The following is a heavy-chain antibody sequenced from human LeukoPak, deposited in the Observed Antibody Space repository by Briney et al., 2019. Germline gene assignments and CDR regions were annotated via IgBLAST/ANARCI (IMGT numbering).Heavy chain of an antibody. CDR3: ARDAQEQRQLAYSEG. D-gene: IGHD6-13*01. J-gene: IGHJ4*02. CDR2: ISSSSSYI. CDR1: GLTFSSYS. Sequence: NAGGSLRLSCAASGLTFSSYSMNWVRQAPGKGLEWVSSISSSSSYIYYADSVKGRFTISRDNAKNSLYLQMNSLRAEDTAVYYCARDAQEQRQLAYSEGWGQGTLVTVSS. V-gene: IGHV3-21*01.